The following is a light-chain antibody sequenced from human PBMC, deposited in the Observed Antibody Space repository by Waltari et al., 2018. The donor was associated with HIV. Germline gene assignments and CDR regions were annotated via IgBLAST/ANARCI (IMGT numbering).Light chain of an antibody. CDR1: SSNIGAGYD. CDR3: QSYDSSLSGSVV. Sequence: QSVLTQPPSVSGAPGQRVTISCTGSSSNIGAGYDVHWYQQLPGTAPKLLIYGNKYRPSWVPDRFSGSKSGTSASLAITGLQAEDEADYYCQSYDSSLSGSVVFGGGTKVTVL. CDR2: GNK. V-gene: IGLV1-40*01. J-gene: IGLJ2*01.